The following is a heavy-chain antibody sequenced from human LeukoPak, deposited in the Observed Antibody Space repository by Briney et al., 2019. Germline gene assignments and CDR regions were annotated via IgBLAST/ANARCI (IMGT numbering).Heavy chain of an antibody. V-gene: IGHV4-39*07. Sequence: SETLSHTCTVSVGSISTTSYYWGWIRQPPGKGLEWIGSIYYGGSTYYSPSLKSRVTISLDTSKHQFSLKLSSVTAADTAVYYCSFNLGSGSYAFDIWGQGTMVTVSS. CDR3: SFNLGSGSYAFDI. CDR1: VGSISTTSYY. CDR2: IYYGGST. J-gene: IGHJ3*02. D-gene: IGHD3-10*01.